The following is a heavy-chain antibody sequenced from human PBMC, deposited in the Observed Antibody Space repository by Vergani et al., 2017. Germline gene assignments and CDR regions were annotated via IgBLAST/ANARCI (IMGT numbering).Heavy chain of an antibody. D-gene: IGHD6-13*01. CDR2: ISWNSGGI. V-gene: IGHV3-9*01. CDR3: VKAGGVIAAASSPLGAFDI. CDR1: GFTFDDYA. J-gene: IGHJ3*02. Sequence: EVQPVESGGGLVQPGRSLRLSCAASGFTFDDYAMHWVRQVPGKGLEWVSGISWNSGGIGYADSVKGRFTISRDNAKNSLYLQMNSLRAEDTALYYCVKAGGVIAAASSPLGAFDIWGQGTMVTVSS.